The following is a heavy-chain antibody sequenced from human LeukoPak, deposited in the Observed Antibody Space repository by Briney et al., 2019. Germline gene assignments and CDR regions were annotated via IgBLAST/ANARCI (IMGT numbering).Heavy chain of an antibody. Sequence: PGGSLRLSCAASGFTFSSYWMSWVRQAPGKGLEWVAVISYDGSNKYYADSVKGRFTISRDNSKNTLYLQMNSLRAEDTAVYYCAREEQWLVPYYFDYWGQGTLVTVSS. J-gene: IGHJ4*02. D-gene: IGHD6-19*01. CDR1: GFTFSSYW. CDR3: AREEQWLVPYYFDY. V-gene: IGHV3-30-3*01. CDR2: ISYDGSNK.